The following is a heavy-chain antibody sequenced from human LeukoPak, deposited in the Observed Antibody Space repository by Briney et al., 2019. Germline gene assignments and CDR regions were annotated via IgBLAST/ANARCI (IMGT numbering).Heavy chain of an antibody. Sequence: GSPRLSCAASGFTVCSNYMSWVRQAPGKGLEWVSIIYRDGNTYYADSVKGRFTISRDNSKNTLYLQMNSLRAEDTAVYYCARSPQESSGYYSSYFDYWGQGTLVTVSS. CDR2: IYRDGNT. CDR1: GFTVCSNY. D-gene: IGHD3-22*01. J-gene: IGHJ4*02. V-gene: IGHV3-53*01. CDR3: ARSPQESSGYYSSYFDY.